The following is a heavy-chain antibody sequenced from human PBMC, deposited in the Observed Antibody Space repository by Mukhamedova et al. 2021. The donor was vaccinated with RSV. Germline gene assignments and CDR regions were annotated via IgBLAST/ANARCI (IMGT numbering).Heavy chain of an antibody. V-gene: IGHV3-23*01. CDR3: TKRVLTGDSVFYYNGMDV. CDR2: ISGSSYSK. J-gene: IGHJ6*02. D-gene: IGHD3-9*01. Sequence: GLEWVSGISGSSYSKYYGDSVKGRFTIARDNSKKTLFLQMNSLRAEDTAIYYCTKRVLTGDSVFYYNGMDVWGQGTTVIVSS.